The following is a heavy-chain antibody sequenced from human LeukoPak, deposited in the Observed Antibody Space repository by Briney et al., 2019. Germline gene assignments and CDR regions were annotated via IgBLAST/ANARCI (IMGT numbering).Heavy chain of an antibody. CDR2: ISAYNGNT. CDR1: GYTFTSYG. CDR3: AREGPVSRWELLRFDY. D-gene: IGHD1-26*01. V-gene: IGHV1-18*01. Sequence: ASVKVSSKASGYTFTSYGISWVRQAPGQGLEWMGWISAYNGNTNYAQKLQGRVTMTTDTSTSTAYMELRSLRSDDTTVYYCAREGPVSRWELLRFDYWGQGTLVTVSS. J-gene: IGHJ4*02.